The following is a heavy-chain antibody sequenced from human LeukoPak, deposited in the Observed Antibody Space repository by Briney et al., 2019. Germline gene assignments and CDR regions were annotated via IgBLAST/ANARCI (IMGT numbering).Heavy chain of an antibody. V-gene: IGHV1-46*01. CDR2: INPSGGST. J-gene: IGHJ5*02. Sequence: ASVKVSCKASGYTFTSYYMHWVRQAPGQGLEWMGIINPSGGSTSYAQKFQGRVTMTTDTSTSTAYMELRSLRSDDTAVYYCARDRRLGYYDFWSGYSRARSNWFDPWGQGTLVTVSS. CDR1: GYTFTSYY. CDR3: ARDRRLGYYDFWSGYSRARSNWFDP. D-gene: IGHD3-3*01.